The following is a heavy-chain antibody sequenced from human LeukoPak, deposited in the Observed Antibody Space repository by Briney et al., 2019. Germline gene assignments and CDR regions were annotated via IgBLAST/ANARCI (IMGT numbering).Heavy chain of an antibody. J-gene: IGHJ5*02. CDR3: STNNWMAPPPDS. Sequence: GGSLRLSYAASGFTFSKHWMNWVRQAPGKGLESVSRINTDGTVTTYEDSVKGRFTVSRDNADNTMFLQMNSVRDEDTAVYYCSTNNWMAPPPDSWGQGTPVTVSS. CDR2: INTDGTVT. V-gene: IGHV3-74*01. CDR1: GFTFSKHW. D-gene: IGHD5-24*01.